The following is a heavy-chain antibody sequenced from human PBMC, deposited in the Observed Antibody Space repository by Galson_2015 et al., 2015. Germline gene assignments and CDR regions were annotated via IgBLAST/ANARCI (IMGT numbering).Heavy chain of an antibody. V-gene: IGHV7-4-1*02. CDR1: GYTFTSYA. CDR3: ARPPPGFPEVHYYYYGMDV. Sequence: SVKVSCKASGYTFTSYAMNWVRQAPGQGLEWMGWINTNTGNPTYAQGFTGRFVFSLDTSVSTAYLQISSLKAEDTAVYYCARPPPGFPEVHYYYYGMDVWGQGTTVTVSS. CDR2: INTNTGNP. J-gene: IGHJ6*02.